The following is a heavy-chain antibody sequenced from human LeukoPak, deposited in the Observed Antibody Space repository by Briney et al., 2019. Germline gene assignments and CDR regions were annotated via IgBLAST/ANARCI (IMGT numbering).Heavy chain of an antibody. Sequence: PGGSLRLSCAASGFTLSSNYMRWVRQAPGKGLEGVSVIYSGGSTYYADSVKGRFTISKDNSKNTLYLQMNSLRAEDTGVYYCARDYYDSSGYRHDAFDIWGQGTMVTVSS. CDR2: IYSGGST. V-gene: IGHV3-53*01. D-gene: IGHD3-22*01. J-gene: IGHJ3*02. CDR3: ARDYYDSSGYRHDAFDI. CDR1: GFTLSSNY.